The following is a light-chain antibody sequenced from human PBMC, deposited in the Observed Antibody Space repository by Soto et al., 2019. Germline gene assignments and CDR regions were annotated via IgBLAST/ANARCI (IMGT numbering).Light chain of an antibody. CDR3: QHYNSYSEA. V-gene: IGKV1-5*03. CDR2: KAS. Sequence: QLTQSPSSLSASVGDRVTITCRASQGIRNDLGWYQQKPGKAPKLLIYKASSLESGVPSRFSGSGSGTEFTLTISSLQPDDFATYYCQHYNSYSEAFGQGTKVDIK. J-gene: IGKJ1*01. CDR1: QGIRND.